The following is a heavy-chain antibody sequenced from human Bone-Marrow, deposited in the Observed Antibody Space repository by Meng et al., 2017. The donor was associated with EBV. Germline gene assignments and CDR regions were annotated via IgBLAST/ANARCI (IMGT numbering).Heavy chain of an antibody. Sequence: QVQQQESGPGLVKPSHTLSLPCAVSGGSISTGYYYWTWIRQPPGKRLEWIGYMYYNGITYYTPSLKSRVTISGDSSKNQFSLKLTSVTAADTAVYFCARGSSFCSGGSCFKNWGQGTLVTVSS. D-gene: IGHD2-15*01. CDR2: MYYNGIT. J-gene: IGHJ4*02. V-gene: IGHV4-30-4*01. CDR3: ARGSSFCSGGSCFKN. CDR1: GGSISTGYYY.